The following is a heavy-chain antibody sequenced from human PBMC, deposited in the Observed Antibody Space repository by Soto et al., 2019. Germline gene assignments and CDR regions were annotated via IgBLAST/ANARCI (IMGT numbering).Heavy chain of an antibody. CDR3: AKSGSHSYFDY. CDR1: AFPFGSFA. CDR2: VTPSGDNT. J-gene: IGHJ4*02. V-gene: IGHV3-23*01. Sequence: GRSLRLSCSASAFPFGSFAMTWVRQAPGKGGEWVSGVTPSGDNTYYADSVKGRFTISRGNSKNTLYLQMSSLRAEDTAVYYCAKSGSHSYFDYWGQGTLVSVSS. D-gene: IGHD3-10*01.